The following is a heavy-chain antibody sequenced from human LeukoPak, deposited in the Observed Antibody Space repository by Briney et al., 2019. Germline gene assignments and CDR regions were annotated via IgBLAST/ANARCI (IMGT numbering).Heavy chain of an antibody. CDR1: SGSISSYY. CDR2: IYYSGRT. D-gene: IGHD6-19*01. Sequence: TASETLSLTCTVSSGSISSYYWSWLRQPPGKGREGRGNIYYSGRTNYNPSLKSPVTISVDTSKNQFSLKLSSVTAADTAVYYCARGSSGWENDSFDIWSQGTMVTVSS. CDR3: ARGSSGWENDSFDI. V-gene: IGHV4-59*01. J-gene: IGHJ3*02.